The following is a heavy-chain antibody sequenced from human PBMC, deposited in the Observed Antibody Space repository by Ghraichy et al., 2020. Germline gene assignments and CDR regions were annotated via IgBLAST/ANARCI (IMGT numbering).Heavy chain of an antibody. Sequence: GGSLRLSCKGSGYTFTRQWIAWVRQMPGKGLEWMGIIYPGDFDIRYNPSFQGQVIISADKSISTAYLQWSSLKASDTAMYYCARQGSWGDAYDLWGQGTMVTVSS. CDR1: GYTFTRQW. D-gene: IGHD3-10*01. V-gene: IGHV5-51*01. J-gene: IGHJ3*01. CDR3: ARQGSWGDAYDL. CDR2: IYPGDFDI.